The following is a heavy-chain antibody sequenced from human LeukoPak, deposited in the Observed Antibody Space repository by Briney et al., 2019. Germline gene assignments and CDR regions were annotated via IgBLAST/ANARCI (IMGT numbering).Heavy chain of an antibody. D-gene: IGHD2-2*01. Sequence: PSETLSLTCAVYGGSFSGYYWSWIRQPPGKGLEWIGEINHSGSTNYNPSLKSRVTISVDTSKNQSSLKLSSVTAADTAVYYCARGGCSSTSCYSADFDYWGQGTLVTVYS. CDR1: GGSFSGYY. CDR3: ARGGCSSTSCYSADFDY. CDR2: INHSGST. V-gene: IGHV4-34*01. J-gene: IGHJ4*02.